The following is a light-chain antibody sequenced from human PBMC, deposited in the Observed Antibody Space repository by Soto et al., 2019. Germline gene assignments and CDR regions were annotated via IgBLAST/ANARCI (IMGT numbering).Light chain of an antibody. V-gene: IGKV1-39*01. CDR1: QNIIFY. CDR2: AAS. Sequence: DLQMTQFQTSLSASVFDTVITYCLVSQNIIFYLNWYQQRIGKSPKLLIYAASNLQSGVPSRFSGSGSGTDFTLTISNLQPEDFATYFCQQSYTTPVYAFGQGTEVDI. J-gene: IGKJ2*01. CDR3: QQSYTTPVYA.